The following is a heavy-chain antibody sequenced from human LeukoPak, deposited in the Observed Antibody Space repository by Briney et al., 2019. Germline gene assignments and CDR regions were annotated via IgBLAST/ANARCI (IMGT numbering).Heavy chain of an antibody. D-gene: IGHD2-2*01. Sequence: ASVKVSCKTSGYTFTDYYMHWVRQAPGQGLEWMGWINPNSGGTNYAQKFQGRVTMTRDTSISTAYMELSRLRPDDTAVYYCARDLGIYCSSTSCPFDYCGQGTLVTVSS. CDR1: GYTFTDYY. J-gene: IGHJ4*02. V-gene: IGHV1-2*02. CDR3: ARDLGIYCSSTSCPFDY. CDR2: INPNSGGT.